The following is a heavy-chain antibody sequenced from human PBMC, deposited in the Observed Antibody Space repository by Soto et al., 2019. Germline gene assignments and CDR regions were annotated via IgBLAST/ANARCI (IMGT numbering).Heavy chain of an antibody. V-gene: IGHV3-23*01. D-gene: IGHD2-15*01. CDR1: GFTFSNYV. J-gene: IGHJ4*02. CDR2: ISGTGVIT. Sequence: GGSLRLSCAASGFTFSNYVMSWVRQAPGKGLEWVSSISGTGVITSYAASVKGRFTFSRDPSKNTLFFQMNSLRDDYTALYYCAKSLQTPIGFFDYWGQGALVTVSS. CDR3: AKSLQTPIGFFDY.